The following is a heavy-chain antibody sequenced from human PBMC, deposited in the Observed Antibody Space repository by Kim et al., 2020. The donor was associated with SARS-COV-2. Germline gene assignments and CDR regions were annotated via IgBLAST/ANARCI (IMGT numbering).Heavy chain of an antibody. J-gene: IGHJ4*02. V-gene: IGHV3-23*01. Sequence: GGSLRLSCAASGFTFSSYAMSWVRQAPGKGLEWVSAISGSGGSTYYADSVKGRFTISRDNSKNTLYLQMNSLRAEDTAVYYCAKDSHYYDSSGLVAYWGQGTLVTVSS. CDR2: ISGSGGST. D-gene: IGHD3-22*01. CDR3: AKDSHYYDSSGLVAY. CDR1: GFTFSSYA.